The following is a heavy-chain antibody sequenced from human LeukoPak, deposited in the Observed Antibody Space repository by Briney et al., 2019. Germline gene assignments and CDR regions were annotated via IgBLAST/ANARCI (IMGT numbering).Heavy chain of an antibody. CDR2: FDPEDGET. Sequence: GASVKVSCKVSGYTLTELSMHWVRQAPGKGLEWMGGFDPEDGETIYAQKFQGRVTMTEDTSTDTAYMELSRLRSDDTAVYYCAREERVGATYYYYYMDVWGKGTTVTVSS. D-gene: IGHD1-26*01. CDR1: GYTLTELS. CDR3: AREERVGATYYYYYMDV. J-gene: IGHJ6*03. V-gene: IGHV1-24*01.